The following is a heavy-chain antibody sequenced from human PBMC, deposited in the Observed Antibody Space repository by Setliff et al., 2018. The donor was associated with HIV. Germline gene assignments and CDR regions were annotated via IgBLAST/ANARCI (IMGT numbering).Heavy chain of an antibody. V-gene: IGHV4-39*07. D-gene: IGHD3-10*01. Sequence: PSETLSLTCTVSGGSIRSSTYYWGWIRQSPGKGLEWIGSLHYSGNTYYNSSLKSRVTISLDTSKNQFSLKLSSVTAADTAVYYCARVLRITIIRGPNWFDPWGQGTLVTVSS. CDR1: GGSIRSSTYY. CDR3: ARVLRITIIRGPNWFDP. CDR2: LHYSGNT. J-gene: IGHJ5*02.